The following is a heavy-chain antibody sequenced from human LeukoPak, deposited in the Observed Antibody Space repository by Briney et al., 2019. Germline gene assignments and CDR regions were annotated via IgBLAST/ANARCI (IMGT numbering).Heavy chain of an antibody. V-gene: IGHV3-7*05. CDR3: ARDYCSGGSCYLFDY. D-gene: IGHD2-15*01. CDR2: IKQGGTEK. Sequence: GGSLRLSCAASGFTFSTYWMSWVRQAPGKGLEWVANIKQGGTEKHYVDSVKGRFTISRDSAKNSLYLQMNSLRADDTALYYCARDYCSGGSCYLFDYWGRGTLVTVSS. J-gene: IGHJ4*02. CDR1: GFTFSTYW.